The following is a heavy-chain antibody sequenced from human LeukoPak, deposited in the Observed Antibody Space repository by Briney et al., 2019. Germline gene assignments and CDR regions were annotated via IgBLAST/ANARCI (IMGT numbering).Heavy chain of an antibody. V-gene: IGHV4-59*01. D-gene: IGHD5-24*01. CDR2: IYYSGST. CDR3: ARGRDGYIFDY. J-gene: IGHJ4*02. CDR1: GGSISSYY. Sequence: SETLSLTCTVSGGSISSYYWSWIRQPPGKGLEWIGYIYYSGSTNYNPSLKSRVTISVGTSKNQFSLKLSSVTAADTAVYYCARGRDGYIFDYWGQGTLVTVSS.